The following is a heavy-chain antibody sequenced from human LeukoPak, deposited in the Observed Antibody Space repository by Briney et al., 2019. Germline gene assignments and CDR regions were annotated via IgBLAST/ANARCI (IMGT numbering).Heavy chain of an antibody. CDR2: IYQTGST. V-gene: IGHV4-38-2*02. J-gene: IGHJ4*02. D-gene: IGHD3-16*01. Sequence: SETLSLTCTVSGHSISTGYYWGWIRQPPGKGLQWIGNIYQTGSTYYNPSLKSRVTISLDTSKNQFSLKLNSVTAADTAIYYCSMIMKPPYYFDYCGRGDLATVSS. CDR3: SMIMKPPYYFDY. CDR1: GHSISTGYY.